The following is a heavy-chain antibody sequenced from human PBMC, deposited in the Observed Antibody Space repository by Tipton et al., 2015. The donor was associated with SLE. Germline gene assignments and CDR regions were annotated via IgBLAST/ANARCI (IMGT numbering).Heavy chain of an antibody. CDR2: IYYSGTT. CDR1: GGSISTSSYY. Sequence: TLSLTCTVSGGSISTSSYYWGWIRQSPGKGLEWIDSIYYSGTTYYNPSLKSRVTISIDTSKNQFSLRLNSVTAADTAVYYCARVAIADCVAPPYTTPALKSQVTISINTTKNQFSLRLNSVTAADTVVYYCAIGVLYNDAFYIWAQVTMVTVSS. V-gene: IGHV4-39*07. J-gene: IGHJ3*02. D-gene: IGHD1-14*01. CDR3: ARVAIADCVAPPYTTPALKSQVTISINTTKNQFSLRLNSVTAADTVVYYCAIGVLYNDAFYI.